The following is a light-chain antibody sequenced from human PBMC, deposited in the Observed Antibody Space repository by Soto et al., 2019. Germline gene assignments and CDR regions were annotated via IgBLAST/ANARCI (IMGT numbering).Light chain of an antibody. CDR3: CSYAGSSTFV. J-gene: IGLJ2*01. CDR2: EGS. Sequence: QYALTQPASVSGSPGQSITISCTGTSGNVGSYNLVSWYQQHPGKAPKLMIYEGSKRPSGVSNRFSGSKSGNTASLTISGLQAEDEADYYCCSYAGSSTFVFGGGTKLTVL. CDR1: SGNVGSYNL. V-gene: IGLV2-23*03.